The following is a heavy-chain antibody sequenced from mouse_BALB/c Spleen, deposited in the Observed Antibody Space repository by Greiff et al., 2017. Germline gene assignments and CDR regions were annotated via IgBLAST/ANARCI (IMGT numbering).Heavy chain of an antibody. CDR3: TKAYYGNYEDDY. Sequence: VQLQQSGAELVRPGASVTLSCKASGYTFTDYEMHWVKQTPVHGLEWIGAIDPETGGTAYNQKFKGKATLTADKSSSTAYMELRSLTSEDSAVYYCTKAYYGNYEDDYWGQGTTLTVSS. CDR1: GYTFTDYE. J-gene: IGHJ2*01. CDR2: IDPETGGT. V-gene: IGHV1-15*01. D-gene: IGHD2-10*01.